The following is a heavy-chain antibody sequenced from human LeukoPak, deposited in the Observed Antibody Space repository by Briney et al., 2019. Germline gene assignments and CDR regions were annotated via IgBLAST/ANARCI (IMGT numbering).Heavy chain of an antibody. CDR3: ARELHGELGAFDI. CDR2: INAGNGNT. V-gene: IGHV1-3*01. CDR1: GYTFTSYA. Sequence: ASVKVSCKASGYTFTSYAMRWVRQAPGQRLEWMGWINAGNGNTKYSQKFQGRVTITRDTSASTAYMELSSLRSEDTAVYYCARELHGELGAFDIWGQGTMVTVSS. D-gene: IGHD3-10*01. J-gene: IGHJ3*02.